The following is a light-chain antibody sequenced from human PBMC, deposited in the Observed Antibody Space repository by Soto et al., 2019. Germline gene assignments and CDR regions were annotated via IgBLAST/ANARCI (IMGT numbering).Light chain of an antibody. J-gene: IGKJ1*01. V-gene: IGKV1-5*01. CDR2: DVS. CDR3: QQYDSFSVT. CDR1: QSISSW. Sequence: VDRVTITCRASQSISSWLAWYQQKPGKAPKLLIYDVSALKRGVPPRFSGSGSGTEFTLTISSLQPDDFATYYCQQYDSFSVTFGQGTKVDIK.